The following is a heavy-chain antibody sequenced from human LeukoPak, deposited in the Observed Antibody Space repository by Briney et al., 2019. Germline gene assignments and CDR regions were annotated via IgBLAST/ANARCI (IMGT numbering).Heavy chain of an antibody. D-gene: IGHD2-2*01. Sequence: ASVKISCKASGYTFTGYYMHWVRQAPGQGLEWMAWINPNSGGTYYAQNFHDRITMTRDTSISTAYMELSRLRSDDTAIYYCARANALYCSSTSCLFDYWGQGTLVTVSS. CDR2: INPNSGGT. J-gene: IGHJ4*02. V-gene: IGHV1-2*02. CDR3: ARANALYCSSTSCLFDY. CDR1: GYTFTGYY.